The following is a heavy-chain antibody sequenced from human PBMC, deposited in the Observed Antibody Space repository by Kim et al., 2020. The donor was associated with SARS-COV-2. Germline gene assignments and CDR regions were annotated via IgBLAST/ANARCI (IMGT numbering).Heavy chain of an antibody. V-gene: IGHV3-15*01. D-gene: IGHD2-2*03. CDR3: TTDVEIVVVPAALGSSGYGVDV. CDR2: IKSKTDGGTT. Sequence: GGSLRLSCAASGFTFSNAWMSWVRQAPGKVLEWVGRIKSKTDGGTTDYAAPVKGRFTISRDDSKNTLYLQMNSLKTEDTAVYYCTTDVEIVVVPAALGSSGYGVDVWGQGTTVTVSS. J-gene: IGHJ6*02. CDR1: GFTFSNAW.